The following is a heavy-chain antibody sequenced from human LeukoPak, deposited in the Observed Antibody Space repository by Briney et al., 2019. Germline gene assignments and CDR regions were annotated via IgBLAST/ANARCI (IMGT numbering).Heavy chain of an antibody. CDR2: IWYDGRNK. Sequence: GRSLRLSCAASGFTFTSYGMHWVRQAPGKGLEWVAVIWYDGRNKYYVDSVKGRFTISRDNSKNTVYLQMNSLRAEDTAVYFCARRPMTTVTTTGYWGQGTLVTVSS. V-gene: IGHV3-33*01. CDR1: GFTFTSYG. D-gene: IGHD4-17*01. CDR3: ARRPMTTVTTTGY. J-gene: IGHJ4*02.